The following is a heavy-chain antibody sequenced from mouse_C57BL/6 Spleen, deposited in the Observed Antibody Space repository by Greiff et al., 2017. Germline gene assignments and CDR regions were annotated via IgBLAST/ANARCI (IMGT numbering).Heavy chain of an antibody. CDR1: GYTFTSYW. Sequence: QVQLQQPGAELVMPGASVKLSCKASGYTFTSYWMHWVKQRPGQGLEWIGEIDPSDSYTNYNQKFKGKSTLTVDKSSSTAYMQLSSLTSEDSAVYYCARSGCYYAMDYWGQGTSVTVSS. CDR2: IDPSDSYT. CDR3: ARSGCYYAMDY. D-gene: IGHD3-2*02. J-gene: IGHJ4*01. V-gene: IGHV1-69*01.